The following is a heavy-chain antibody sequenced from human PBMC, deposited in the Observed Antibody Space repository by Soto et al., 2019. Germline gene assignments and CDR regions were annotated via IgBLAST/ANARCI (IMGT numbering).Heavy chain of an antibody. CDR2: ISYDGSNK. J-gene: IGHJ4*02. CDR3: ARDTPDYYDSSGYSPKWGPFDY. V-gene: IGHV3-30-3*01. Sequence: SLRLSCAASVFTLSSYAMHWVRQAPGKGLEWVAVISYDGSNKYYADSVKGRFTISRDNSKNTLYLQMNSLRAEDTAVYYCARDTPDYYDSSGYSPKWGPFDYWGQGTLVTVSS. D-gene: IGHD3-22*01. CDR1: VFTLSSYA.